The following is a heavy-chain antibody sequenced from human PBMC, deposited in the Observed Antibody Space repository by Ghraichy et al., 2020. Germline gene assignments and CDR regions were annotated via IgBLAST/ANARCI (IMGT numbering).Heavy chain of an antibody. D-gene: IGHD6-13*01. V-gene: IGHV3-21*01. CDR2: ISSSSNSI. Sequence: GGSLRLSCAASGFTFSTYSMNWVRQAPGKGLEWVSSISSSSNSIYYADSLKGRFTISRDNAKKTLYLQMNSLRAEDTAVYYCARDLGWRQQLVNLDYWGQGTLVTVSS. CDR1: GFTFSTYS. J-gene: IGHJ4*02. CDR3: ARDLGWRQQLVNLDY.